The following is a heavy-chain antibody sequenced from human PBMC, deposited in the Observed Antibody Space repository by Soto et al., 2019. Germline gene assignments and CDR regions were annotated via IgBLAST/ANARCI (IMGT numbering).Heavy chain of an antibody. Sequence: ASVKVSCKASGYTFTSYAMNWVRQAPGQGLEWMGWINTNTGNPTYAQGFTGRFVFSLDTSVSTAYLQICSLKAEDTAVYYCARSPTSYCSGGSCYSNYFDYWGQGILVTVSS. V-gene: IGHV7-4-1*01. D-gene: IGHD2-15*01. CDR3: ARSPTSYCSGGSCYSNYFDY. J-gene: IGHJ4*02. CDR1: GYTFTSYA. CDR2: INTNTGNP.